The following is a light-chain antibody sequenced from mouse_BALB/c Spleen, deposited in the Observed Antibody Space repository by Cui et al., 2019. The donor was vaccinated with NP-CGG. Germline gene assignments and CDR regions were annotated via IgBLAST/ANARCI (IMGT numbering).Light chain of an antibody. CDR1: SSVSSTY. CDR3: QQWSSNPLT. Sequence: QIVLTQSPAIMSASPGERVTMTCSASSSVSSTYLYWYQQKSGSSPKLWIYSISNLASGVPARFSGSGSGTSYSLTINSVEAEDAATYYCQQWSSNPLTFGAGTKLELK. CDR2: SIS. J-gene: IGKJ5*01. V-gene: IGKV4-79*01.